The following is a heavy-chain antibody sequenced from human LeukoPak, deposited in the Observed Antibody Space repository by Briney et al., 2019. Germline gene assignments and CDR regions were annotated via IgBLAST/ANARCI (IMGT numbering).Heavy chain of an antibody. CDR2: IWYDGSNK. Sequence: GGSLRLSCAASGFTFSSYGMHWVRQAPGKGLEWVAVIWYDGSNKYYADSVKGRFTISRDNSKNTLYLQMNSLRAEDTAVYYCARRSGAHRWVIGARHFDYWGQGTLVTVSS. CDR1: GFTFSSYG. D-gene: IGHD6-6*01. CDR3: ARRSGAHRWVIGARHFDY. J-gene: IGHJ4*02. V-gene: IGHV3-33*01.